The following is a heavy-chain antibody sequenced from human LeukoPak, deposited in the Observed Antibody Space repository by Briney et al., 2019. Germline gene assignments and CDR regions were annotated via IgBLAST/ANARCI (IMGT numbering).Heavy chain of an antibody. CDR3: ARDGYSGNDGL. Sequence: SSETLSLTCTVSGGSISSYYWSWIRQPPGKGLEWIGYIYHSGSTKYNPSLKSRVTISVDTSKNQFSLKLSSVTAADTAVYYCARDGYSGNDGLWGQGSLVTVSS. CDR1: GGSISSYY. CDR2: IYHSGST. D-gene: IGHD5-12*01. J-gene: IGHJ4*02. V-gene: IGHV4-59*01.